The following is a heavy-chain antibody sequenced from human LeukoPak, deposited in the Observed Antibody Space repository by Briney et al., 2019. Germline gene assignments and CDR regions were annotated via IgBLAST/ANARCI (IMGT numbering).Heavy chain of an antibody. CDR2: ISHTGSTM. J-gene: IGHJ6*02. D-gene: IGHD3-10*01. Sequence: GGSLRLSCAASGVSFSIYSLNWVRQAPGKGLEWVSYISHTGSTMSYADSVKGRFTISRDNAKNSLYLQMNSLRAEDTAVYYCAIPPLSGTGSSRPLAGIDVWGQGTTVTVSS. V-gene: IGHV3-48*04. CDR3: AIPPLSGTGSSRPLAGIDV. CDR1: GVSFSIYS.